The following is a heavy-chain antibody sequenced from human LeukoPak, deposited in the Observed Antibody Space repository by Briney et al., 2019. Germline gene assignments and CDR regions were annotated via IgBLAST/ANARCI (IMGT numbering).Heavy chain of an antibody. V-gene: IGHV1-69*05. D-gene: IGHD6-13*01. Sequence: SVRVSCKASGGTFSSYGISWVRQAPGQGLEWMGWIIPIFGTANYAQKFQGRVTITTDESTSTAYMELSSLRSEDTAVYYCARGHHSSSWHSWGQGTLVTVSS. CDR1: GGTFSSYG. CDR3: ARGHHSSSWHS. CDR2: IIPIFGTA. J-gene: IGHJ4*02.